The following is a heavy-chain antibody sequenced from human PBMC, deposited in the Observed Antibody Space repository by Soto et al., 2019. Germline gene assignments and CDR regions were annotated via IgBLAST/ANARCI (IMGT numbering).Heavy chain of an antibody. CDR1: GFTFSTYA. Sequence: LRLSCAASGFTFSTYAMSWVRQAPGKGLEWVSAISGSGGSTYYADSVKGRFTISRDNSKNTLYLQMNSLRAEDTAVYYCAKDPHYDFWSGYSYYFDYWGQGALVT. J-gene: IGHJ4*02. V-gene: IGHV3-23*01. CDR2: ISGSGGST. CDR3: AKDPHYDFWSGYSYYFDY. D-gene: IGHD3-3*01.